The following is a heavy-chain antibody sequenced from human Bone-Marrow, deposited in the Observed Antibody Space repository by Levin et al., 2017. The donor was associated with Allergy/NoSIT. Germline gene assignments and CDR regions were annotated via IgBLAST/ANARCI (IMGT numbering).Heavy chain of an antibody. J-gene: IGHJ4*02. D-gene: IGHD2-15*01. CDR3: ATGERGCSGGGCYADLDY. V-gene: IGHV1-24*01. CDR1: GYTLSEVS. Sequence: GASVKVSCKVSGYTLSEVSIHWVRQAPGKGLEWMGGFDTEEGETIYAQKFQGRVTMTEDTSTDTSYMELSSLRSEDTAVYYCATGERGCSGGGCYADLDYWGQGTLVTVSS. CDR2: FDTEEGET.